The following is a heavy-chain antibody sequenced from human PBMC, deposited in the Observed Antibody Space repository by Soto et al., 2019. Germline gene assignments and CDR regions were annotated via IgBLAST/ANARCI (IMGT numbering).Heavy chain of an antibody. J-gene: IGHJ3*02. D-gene: IGHD4-17*01. CDR3: AHRQTVTTSSAFDI. V-gene: IGHV2-5*02. Sequence: QITLKESGPPLVKPTQTLTLTCTFSVFSLSTSGVGVGWIRQPPGKALEWLALIYWDDDKRYSPSLKSRLTITKDTSKNQVVLTMTNMDPVDTATYYCAHRQTVTTSSAFDIWGQGTMVTVSS. CDR2: IYWDDDK. CDR1: VFSLSTSGVG.